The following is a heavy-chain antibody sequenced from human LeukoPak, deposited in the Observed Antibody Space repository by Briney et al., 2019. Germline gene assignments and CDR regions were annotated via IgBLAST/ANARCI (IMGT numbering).Heavy chain of an antibody. J-gene: IGHJ6*03. D-gene: IGHD4-17*01. Sequence: SETLSLTCSVSGGSISSYYWSWIRQPAGKGLEWIGRIYTSGSTNYNPSLKSRVTISVDTSRTQFSLKLTSVTAADTAVYYCARTRRATVTSYYYYYMDVWGKGTTVTVSS. CDR1: GGSISSYY. V-gene: IGHV4-4*07. CDR2: IYTSGST. CDR3: ARTRRATVTSYYYYYMDV.